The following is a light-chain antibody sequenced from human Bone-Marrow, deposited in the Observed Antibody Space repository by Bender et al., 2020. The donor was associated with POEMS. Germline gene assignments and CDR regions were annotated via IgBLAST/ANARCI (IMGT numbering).Light chain of an antibody. CDR3: ISYTSSSTRV. CDR1: SSDIGGYNY. J-gene: IGLJ3*02. V-gene: IGLV2-14*03. CDR2: DDN. Sequence: QSALTQPASVSGSPGQSITISCTGTSSDIGGYNYVSWYQQHPGKAPKLMILDDNNRPSGVSNRFSGSKSGNTASLTIYGLQAEDEADYYCISYTSSSTRVFGGGTKLTVL.